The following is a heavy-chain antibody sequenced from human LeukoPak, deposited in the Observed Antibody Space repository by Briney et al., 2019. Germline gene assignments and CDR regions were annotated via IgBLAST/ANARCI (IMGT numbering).Heavy chain of an antibody. CDR2: INHSGST. Sequence: SETLSLTCAVSNYSISSGYYWGWIRQPPGKGLEWIGEINHSGSTNYNPSLKSRVTISVDTSKNQFSLKLSSVTAADTAVYYCARARGEMDYWGQGTLVTVSS. D-gene: IGHD2-21*01. V-gene: IGHV4-38-2*01. CDR1: NYSISSGYY. J-gene: IGHJ4*02. CDR3: ARARGEMDY.